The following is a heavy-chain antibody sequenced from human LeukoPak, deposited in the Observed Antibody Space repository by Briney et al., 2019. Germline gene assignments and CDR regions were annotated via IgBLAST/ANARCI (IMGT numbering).Heavy chain of an antibody. Sequence: GGSLRLSCAASGFTFSSYSMNWVRQAPGKGLEWVSSISSSSNYKYYADSVKGRFTLSRDNAKNSLWLQMNSLRAEDTAVYYCARGEGDSGGNFVGDYWGQGTLVTVSS. D-gene: IGHD4-23*01. J-gene: IGHJ4*02. V-gene: IGHV3-21*01. CDR1: GFTFSSYS. CDR3: ARGEGDSGGNFVGDY. CDR2: ISSSSNYK.